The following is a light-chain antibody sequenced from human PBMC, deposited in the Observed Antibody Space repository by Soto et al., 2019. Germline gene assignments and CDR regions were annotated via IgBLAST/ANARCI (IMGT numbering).Light chain of an antibody. CDR2: WAS. CDR3: QQYYSTPS. J-gene: IGKJ2*01. V-gene: IGKV4-1*01. CDR1: QSVLYSSNNKNY. Sequence: DIVMTQSPESLAVSLGERVTINCKSSQSVLYSSNNKNYLAWYQQKPGQPPKLLIYWASTRESGVPDRFSGSGSGTDFTLTISSLQAEDVAVYYCQQYYSTPSFGQGTKLEIK.